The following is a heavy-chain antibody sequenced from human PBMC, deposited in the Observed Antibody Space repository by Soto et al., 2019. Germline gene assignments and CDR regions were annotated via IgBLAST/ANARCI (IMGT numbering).Heavy chain of an antibody. CDR1: GFTVSSNY. Sequence: EVQLVESGGGLVQPGGSLRLSCAASGFTVSSNYMSWVRQAPGKGLECLSVIYSGGSTYYADSVKGRFTISRDNSKNTLYLQMNSLRAEDTAVYYCARDFLYCSGGSCYSWYFQHWGQGTLVTVSS. J-gene: IGHJ1*01. D-gene: IGHD2-15*01. CDR3: ARDFLYCSGGSCYSWYFQH. CDR2: IYSGGST. V-gene: IGHV3-66*01.